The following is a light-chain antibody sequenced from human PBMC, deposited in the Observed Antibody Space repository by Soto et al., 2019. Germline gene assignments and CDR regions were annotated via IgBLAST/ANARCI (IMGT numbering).Light chain of an antibody. V-gene: IGKV1-5*01. CDR1: QSISTW. Sequence: DIQMTQSPSTLSASVGDRVTITCRASQSISTWLAWYQQKPGRAPKLLIYDASSLESGVPSRFSGSGSGTEFTLTISSLQPDDFATYYCQQYNSYPFTFGGGTKVEIK. CDR3: QQYNSYPFT. CDR2: DAS. J-gene: IGKJ4*01.